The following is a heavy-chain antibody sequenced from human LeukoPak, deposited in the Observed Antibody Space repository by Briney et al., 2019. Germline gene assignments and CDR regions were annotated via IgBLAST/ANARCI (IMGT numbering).Heavy chain of an antibody. CDR3: ARDFSGFIDY. D-gene: IGHD3-9*01. CDR1: GLIFSNYE. J-gene: IGHJ4*02. CDR2: ISSSGSTI. Sequence: PGGSLRLSCAASGLIFSNYEMNWVRQAPGKGLEWVSYISSSGSTINYADSVKGRFTISRDNAKSSLYLQMNSLRAEGTAVYYCARDFSGFIDYWGQGALVTVSS. V-gene: IGHV3-48*03.